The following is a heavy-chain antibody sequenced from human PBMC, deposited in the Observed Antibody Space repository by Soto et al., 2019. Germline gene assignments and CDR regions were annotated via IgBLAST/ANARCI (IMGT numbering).Heavy chain of an antibody. J-gene: IGHJ4*02. CDR2: ISSNGGST. CDR3: ARGRPVVPAAHFDY. CDR1: GFTFSSYA. D-gene: IGHD2-2*01. V-gene: IGHV3-64*01. Sequence: PGGSLRLSCAASGFTFSSYAMHWVRQAPGKGLEYVSAISSNGGSTYYANSVKGRFTISRDNSKNTLYLQMGSLRAEDMAVYYCARGRPVVPAAHFDYWGQGTLVTV.